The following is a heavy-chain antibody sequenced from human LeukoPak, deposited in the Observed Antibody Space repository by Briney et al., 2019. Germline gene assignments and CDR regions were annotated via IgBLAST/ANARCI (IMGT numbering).Heavy chain of an antibody. D-gene: IGHD3-22*01. V-gene: IGHV4-59*11. CDR2: IYYSGNT. CDR1: GDSINGHY. Sequence: SDPPSLTHSVAGDSINGHYGGWIRQPPGKGLEWIGYIYYSGNTNYNPSLKSRASISIDTSKNQLSLQLSSVTAADTAVYYCARDRDSSGLRDFDLWGRGTLVTVSA. CDR3: ARDRDSSGLRDFDL. J-gene: IGHJ2*01.